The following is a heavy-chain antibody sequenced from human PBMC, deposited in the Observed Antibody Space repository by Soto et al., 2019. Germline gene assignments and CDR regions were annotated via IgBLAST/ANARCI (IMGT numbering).Heavy chain of an antibody. CDR3: ARLGHALDY. CDR1: GGSVNSGDYY. CDR2: IYYTGST. V-gene: IGHV4-30-4*01. J-gene: IGHJ4*02. Sequence: QVQLQESGPGLVKPSQTLSLTCTVSGGSVNSGDYYWNWIRQSPGKGLEWIGYIYYTGSTYYNPSLQSRVIISADTSKNHFSLKLTSLTAADTAVYYCARLGHALDYWGQGTLVTVSS.